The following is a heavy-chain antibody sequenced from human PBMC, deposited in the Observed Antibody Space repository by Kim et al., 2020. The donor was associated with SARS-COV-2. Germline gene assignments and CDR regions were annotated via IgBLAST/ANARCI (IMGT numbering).Heavy chain of an antibody. CDR3: AKGAYGSGSYYNDFDY. Sequence: SLRLSCAASGFTFDDYAMHWVRQAPGKGLEWVSGISWNSGSIGYADSVKGRFTISRDNAKNSLYLQMNSLRAEDTALYYCAKGAYGSGSYYNDFDYWG. CDR2: ISWNSGSI. D-gene: IGHD3-10*01. V-gene: IGHV3-9*01. J-gene: IGHJ4*01. CDR1: GFTFDDYA.